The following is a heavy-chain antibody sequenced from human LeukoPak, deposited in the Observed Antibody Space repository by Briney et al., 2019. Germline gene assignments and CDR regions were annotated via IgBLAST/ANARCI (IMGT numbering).Heavy chain of an antibody. D-gene: IGHD2-15*01. CDR2: INPNSGGT. V-gene: IGHV1-2*02. Sequence: AWVKISCKASGYTFTGYHLHWLRQPPAQGLEGMGLINPNSGGTNYAEKVQGRVTITRDTSISPAYMEMSRLRADDTAVYYCARAYCSGGSCYDTFDYWGQGTLVTVSS. CDR1: GYTFTGYH. J-gene: IGHJ4*02. CDR3: ARAYCSGGSCYDTFDY.